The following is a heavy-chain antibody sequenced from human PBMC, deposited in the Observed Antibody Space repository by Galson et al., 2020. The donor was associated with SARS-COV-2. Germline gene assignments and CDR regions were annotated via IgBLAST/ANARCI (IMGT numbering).Heavy chain of an antibody. CDR1: GYTFSSYD. J-gene: IGHJ3*02. D-gene: IGHD5-12*01. V-gene: IGHV1-8*03. CDR2: MNPKTGNT. Sequence: ASVKVSCKASGYTFSSYDINWVRQATGQGLEWMGWMNPKTGNTGYAQKFHGRITSTANTPTSTAFLGLSSLKSEDTAVYYCARSFFYDEMPGDDAFDIWGEGSIVTVSS. CDR3: ARSFFYDEMPGDDAFDI.